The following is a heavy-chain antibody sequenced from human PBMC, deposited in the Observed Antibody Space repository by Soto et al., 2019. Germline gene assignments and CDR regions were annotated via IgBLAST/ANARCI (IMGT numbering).Heavy chain of an antibody. CDR1: GGTFSSYT. D-gene: IGHD6-19*01. J-gene: IGHJ4*02. CDR3: ASTPYSSGWYYAY. Sequence: SVKVSCKASGGTFSSYTISWVRQAPGQGLEWMGRIIPILGIANYAQKFQGRVTMTRDTSISTAYMELSRLRSDDTAVYYCASTPYSSGWYYAYWGQGTLVTVSS. V-gene: IGHV1-69*02. CDR2: IIPILGIA.